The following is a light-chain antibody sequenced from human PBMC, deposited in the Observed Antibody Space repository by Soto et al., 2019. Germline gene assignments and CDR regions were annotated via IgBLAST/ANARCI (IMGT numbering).Light chain of an antibody. V-gene: IGKV1-39*01. Sequence: IQMTQSPSSLSATIGDRVTITCRASQSIDTYLSWYQKKPGKAPKLLMFGVSNLESGVPSRISGSGSGTDFTLTITSLEVDDFATYYCQQSYTLPVTFGGGTKVDI. J-gene: IGKJ4*01. CDR1: QSIDTY. CDR2: GVS. CDR3: QQSYTLPVT.